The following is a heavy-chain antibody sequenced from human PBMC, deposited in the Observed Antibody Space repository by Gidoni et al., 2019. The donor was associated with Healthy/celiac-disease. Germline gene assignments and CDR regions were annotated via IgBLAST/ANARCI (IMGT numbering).Heavy chain of an antibody. CDR1: GYSISSGYY. CDR2: IYHSGST. Sequence: QVQLQASGPGLVKPSEPLSLTCAVSGYSISSGYYWGWIRQPPGKGLEWIGSIYHSGSTYYNPSLKSRVTILVDTSKNQFSLKLSSVTAADTAVYYCARDRYGTTGYFDYWGQGTLVTVSS. D-gene: IGHD4-17*01. CDR3: ARDRYGTTGYFDY. V-gene: IGHV4-38-2*02. J-gene: IGHJ4*02.